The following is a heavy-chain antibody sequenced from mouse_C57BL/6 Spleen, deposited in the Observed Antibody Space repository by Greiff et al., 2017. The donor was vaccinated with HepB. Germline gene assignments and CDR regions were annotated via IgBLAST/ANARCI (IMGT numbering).Heavy chain of an antibody. V-gene: IGHV1-61*01. Sequence: QVQLQQPGAELVRPGSSVKLSCKASGYTFTSYWMDWVKQRPGQGLEWIGNIYPSDSETHYNQKFKDKATLTVDKSSSTAYMQLSSLTSEDSAVYYCARDGSAYSAMDYWGQGTSVTVSS. J-gene: IGHJ4*01. CDR2: IYPSDSET. CDR3: ARDGSAYSAMDY. D-gene: IGHD3-2*02. CDR1: GYTFTSYW.